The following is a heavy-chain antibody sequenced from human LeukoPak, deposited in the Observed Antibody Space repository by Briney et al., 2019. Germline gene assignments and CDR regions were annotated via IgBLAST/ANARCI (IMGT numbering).Heavy chain of an antibody. V-gene: IGHV3-53*05. CDR3: ARESNGGVYFQH. J-gene: IGHJ1*01. D-gene: IGHD2-8*02. Sequence: GGSLRLSCAASGFTVSNNYMSWVRQAPGEGLEWFSVIYSGGTIYYAESVEGRITISRDNSKNTLYLQMNSLRGKDTALYYCARESNGGVYFQHWGQGTVVTVSS. CDR2: IYSGGTI. CDR1: GFTVSNNY.